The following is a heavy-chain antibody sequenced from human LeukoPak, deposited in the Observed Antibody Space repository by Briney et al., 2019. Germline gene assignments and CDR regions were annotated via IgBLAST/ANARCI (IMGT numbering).Heavy chain of an antibody. J-gene: IGHJ4*02. CDR1: GFTFDDYA. D-gene: IGHD6-19*01. V-gene: IGHV3-9*01. CDR3: AKVCREEAVAGTFDY. CDR2: ISWNSGSI. Sequence: GGSLRLSCAASGFTFDDYAMHWVRQAPGKGLEWVSGISWNSGSIGYADSVKGRFTISRDNAKNSLYLQMNSLRAEDTAVYYCAKVCREEAVAGTFDYWGQGTLVTVSS.